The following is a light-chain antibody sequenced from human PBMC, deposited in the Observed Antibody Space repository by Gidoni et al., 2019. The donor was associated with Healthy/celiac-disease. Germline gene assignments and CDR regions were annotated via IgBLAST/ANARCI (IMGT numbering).Light chain of an antibody. CDR1: KLGDKY. CDR3: QAWDSSVV. CDR2: QDS. J-gene: IGLJ2*01. V-gene: IGLV3-1*01. Sequence: SYALTQPPSVSVSPGQTASITCSGEKLGDKYACWYQQKPGQSPVLVIYQDSKRPSGIPERFSGSNSGNTATLTISGTQAMDEADYYCQAWDSSVVFGGGTKLTVL.